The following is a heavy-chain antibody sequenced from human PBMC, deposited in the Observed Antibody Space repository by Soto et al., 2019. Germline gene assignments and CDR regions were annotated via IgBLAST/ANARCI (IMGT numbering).Heavy chain of an antibody. CDR2: INHSGST. Sequence: ETLSLTCTVSGGSISGYYWSWIRQPPGKGLEWIGEINHSGSTNYNPSLKSRVTISVDTSKNQFSLKLSSVTAADTAVYYCARGGPIAVGHWFDPWGQGTLVTVSS. J-gene: IGHJ5*02. D-gene: IGHD6-19*01. CDR3: ARGGPIAVGHWFDP. V-gene: IGHV4-34*01. CDR1: GGSISGYY.